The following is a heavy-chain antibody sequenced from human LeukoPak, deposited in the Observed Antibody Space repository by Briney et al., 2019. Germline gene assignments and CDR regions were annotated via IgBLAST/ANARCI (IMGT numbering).Heavy chain of an antibody. J-gene: IGHJ4*02. V-gene: IGHV1-18*01. CDR2: ISAYNGNT. CDR1: GYTFTSYG. CDR3: ARVYPESYDSSGYYGGFDY. Sequence: GASVKVSCKASGYTFTSYGISWVRQAPGQGLEWMGWISAYNGNTNYAQKLQGRVTMTTDTSTSTAYMELRSLRSDDTAVYYCARVYPESYDSSGYYGGFDYWGQETLVTVSS. D-gene: IGHD3-22*01.